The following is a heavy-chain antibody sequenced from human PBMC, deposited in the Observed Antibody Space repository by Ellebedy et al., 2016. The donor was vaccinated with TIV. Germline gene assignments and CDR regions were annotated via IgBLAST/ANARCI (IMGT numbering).Heavy chain of an antibody. D-gene: IGHD6-25*01. V-gene: IGHV3-30*04. CDR2: ISYDGSNK. J-gene: IGHJ4*02. Sequence: GGSLRLXCTASGFTFSFYAVHWVRQAPGKGLEWVAFISYDGSNKYYADSVKGRFTISRDNSKNTLYLQMNSLRLEDTAVYYCARDSDSSEWYGLVNFDNWGQGTLVTVSS. CDR1: GFTFSFYA. CDR3: ARDSDSSEWYGLVNFDN.